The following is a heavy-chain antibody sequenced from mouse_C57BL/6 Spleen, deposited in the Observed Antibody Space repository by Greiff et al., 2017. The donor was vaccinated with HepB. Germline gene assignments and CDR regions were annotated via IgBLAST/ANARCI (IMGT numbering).Heavy chain of an antibody. CDR2: IDPSDSYT. CDR1: GYTFTSYW. Sequence: VQLQQPGAELVMPGASVKLSCKASGYTFTSYWMHWVKQRPGQGLEWIGEIDPSDSYTNYNQKFKGKSTLTVDKSSSTAYMQLSSLTSEDSAVYYCARRTITTVVEWYFDVWGTGTTVTVSS. D-gene: IGHD1-1*01. J-gene: IGHJ1*03. CDR3: ARRTITTVVEWYFDV. V-gene: IGHV1-69*01.